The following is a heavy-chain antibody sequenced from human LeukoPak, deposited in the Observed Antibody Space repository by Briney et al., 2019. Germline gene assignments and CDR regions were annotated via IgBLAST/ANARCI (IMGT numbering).Heavy chain of an antibody. CDR2: ISSSSSTI. CDR1: RFTFSSYS. J-gene: IGHJ3*02. D-gene: IGHD3-22*01. Sequence: GGSLRLSCAASRFTFSSYSMNWVRQAPGKGLEWVSYISSSSSTIYYADSVKGRFTISRDNAKNSLYLQMNSLRAEDTAVYYCARGSSGYYSPGWDIWGQGTMVTVSS. V-gene: IGHV3-48*01. CDR3: ARGSSGYYSPGWDI.